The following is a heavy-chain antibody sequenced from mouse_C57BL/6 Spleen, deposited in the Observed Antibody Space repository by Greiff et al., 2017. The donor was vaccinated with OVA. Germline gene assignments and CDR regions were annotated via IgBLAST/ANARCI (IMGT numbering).Heavy chain of an antibody. CDR3: ARNYYGSSWYFDV. D-gene: IGHD1-1*01. V-gene: IGHV2-9-1*01. CDR1: GFSLTSYA. CDR2: ILTGGGT. J-gene: IGHJ1*03. Sequence: VMLVESGPGLVAPSQSLSITCTVSGFSLTSYAISWVRQPPGKGLEWLGVILTGGGTNYNSALKSRLSISKDNSKSQVFLKMNSLQTDDTARYYCARNYYGSSWYFDVWGTGTTVTVSS.